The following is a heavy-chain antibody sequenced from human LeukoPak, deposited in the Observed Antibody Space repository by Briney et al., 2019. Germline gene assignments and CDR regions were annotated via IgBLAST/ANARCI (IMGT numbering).Heavy chain of an antibody. Sequence: GGSLRLSCSASGFTFSSYAMHWVRQAPGKGLEYVSAISSNGGSTYYADSVKGRFTISRDNAKNSLYLQMNSLRAEDTAVYYCASLLSGSNQINDYWGQGTLVTVSS. CDR3: ASLLSGSNQINDY. CDR2: ISSNGGST. D-gene: IGHD1-26*01. J-gene: IGHJ4*02. CDR1: GFTFSSYA. V-gene: IGHV3-64*04.